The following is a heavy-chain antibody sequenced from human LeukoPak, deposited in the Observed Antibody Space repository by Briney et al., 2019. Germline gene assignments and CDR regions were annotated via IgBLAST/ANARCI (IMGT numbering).Heavy chain of an antibody. D-gene: IGHD1-26*01. CDR2: ISYDGTNK. Sequence: GGSLRLSCAASGFTFSSYGMHWVRQAPGKGLEWVAVISYDGTNKYYADSVKGRFTISRDNSKNTLYLQMNSLRAEDTAVYYCARDHAGRWELLDAFDIWGQGTMVTVSS. CDR3: ARDHAGRWELLDAFDI. CDR1: GFTFSSYG. V-gene: IGHV3-30*03. J-gene: IGHJ3*02.